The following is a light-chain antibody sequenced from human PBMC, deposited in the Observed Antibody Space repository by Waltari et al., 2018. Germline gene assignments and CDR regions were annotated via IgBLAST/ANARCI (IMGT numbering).Light chain of an antibody. V-gene: IGLV2-14*03. J-gene: IGLJ1*01. Sequence: QSALPQPASVSGSPGQSITLSCPGTTSDVGTNTYLSRYQHHPCNAPKLMIYDVAKRPSGVSNRFFGSKSGNTASLTISGLQAEDEADYYCSSYTISSTPYVFGTGTKVTVL. CDR1: TSDVGTNTY. CDR2: DVA. CDR3: SSYTISSTPYV.